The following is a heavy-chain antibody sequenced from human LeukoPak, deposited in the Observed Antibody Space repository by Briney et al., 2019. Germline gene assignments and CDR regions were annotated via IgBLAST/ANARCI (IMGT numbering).Heavy chain of an antibody. CDR1: GGTFSSYA. J-gene: IGHJ4*02. CDR2: IIPIFGTA. V-gene: IGHV1-69*13. CDR3: ARASGSRVGLDY. Sequence: SVKVSCKASGGTFSSYAINWVRQAPGQGLEWMGGIIPIFGTANYAQKFQGRVTITADESTSTAYMELSSLRSEDTAVYYCARASGSRVGLDYWGQGTLVTVSS. D-gene: IGHD1-26*01.